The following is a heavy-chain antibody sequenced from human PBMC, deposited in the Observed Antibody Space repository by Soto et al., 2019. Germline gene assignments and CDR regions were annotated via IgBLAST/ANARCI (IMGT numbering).Heavy chain of an antibody. CDR2: IYHSGST. V-gene: IGHV4-30-2*01. Sequence: QLQLQESGSGLVKPSQTLSLTCADSGGSISSGGYSWNWIRQPPGKGLEWIGYIYHSGSTYYNPSLKSRVTVSVDKSKNQFSLKLSSVTAADTAVYYCARDDLYGGWFDPWGQGTLVTVSS. J-gene: IGHJ5*02. CDR1: GGSISSGGYS. CDR3: ARDDLYGGWFDP. D-gene: IGHD4-17*01.